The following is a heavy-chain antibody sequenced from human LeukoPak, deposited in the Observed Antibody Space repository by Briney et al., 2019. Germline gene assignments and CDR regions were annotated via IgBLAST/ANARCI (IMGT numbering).Heavy chain of an antibody. J-gene: IGHJ5*02. CDR1: GGSFSGYY. V-gene: IGHV4-34*01. CDR2: INHSGST. D-gene: IGHD3-22*01. CDR3: ARVISSAWRQNDL. Sequence: SETLSLTCAVYGGSFSGYYWSWIRQPAGKGLEWIGEINHSGSTNYNPSLKSRVTISVDTSKNQFSLNLNSVTAADTAVYYCARVISSAWRQNDLWGQGTLVTVSS.